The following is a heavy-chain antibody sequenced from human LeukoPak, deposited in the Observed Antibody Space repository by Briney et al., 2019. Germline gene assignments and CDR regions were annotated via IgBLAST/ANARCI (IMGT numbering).Heavy chain of an antibody. CDR1: AFTFSSYA. CDR2: ITSNGGST. V-gene: IGHV3-64D*08. Sequence: PGGSLRLSCSASAFTFSSYAMPWVRQAPGKGLGYVSAITSNGGSTYYADSVKGRFTISRDNSKNTLYLQISSLRGEDTALYYCVKPLGCGGYGYYFDYGGEGTLVTVSS. J-gene: IGHJ4*02. D-gene: IGHD5-12*01. CDR3: VKPLGCGGYGYYFDY.